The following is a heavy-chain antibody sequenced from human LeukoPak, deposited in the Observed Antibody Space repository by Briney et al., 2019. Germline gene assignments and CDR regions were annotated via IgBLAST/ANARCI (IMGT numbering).Heavy chain of an antibody. CDR2: IDVGSYA. J-gene: IGHJ2*01. Sequence: GESLRLSCAASGFTFSSYGINWVRQAPGKGLEWVSSIDVGSYAYYANSVKGRFTISRDNAKNSLYLQMNSLRAEDTALYYCAKDPRPYSSGWPVNFDLWGRGTLVTVSS. D-gene: IGHD6-19*01. CDR3: AKDPRPYSSGWPVNFDL. CDR1: GFTFSSYG. V-gene: IGHV3-21*04.